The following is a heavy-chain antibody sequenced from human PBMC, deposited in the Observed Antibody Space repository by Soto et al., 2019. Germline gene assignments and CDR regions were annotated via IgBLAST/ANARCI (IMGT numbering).Heavy chain of an antibody. CDR3: AVGAVREIMAHESSGMAA. J-gene: IGHJ6*02. V-gene: IGHV1-69*01. CDR1: GGTLSDYA. CDR2: IMPTVDSA. Sequence: QVQLVQSGAEVKTPGSSVKVSCKASGGTLSDYAISWVRQAPGQGLEWMGGIMPTVDSANYAQNFQGRLTISADESTSTANLELSSLRSDDTAVYYCAVGAVREIMAHESSGMAAWGQGTTVIVSS. D-gene: IGHD3-10*01.